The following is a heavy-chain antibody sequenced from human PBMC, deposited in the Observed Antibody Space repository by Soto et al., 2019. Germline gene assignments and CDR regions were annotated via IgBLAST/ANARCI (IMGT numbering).Heavy chain of an antibody. J-gene: IGHJ3*02. CDR1: GFTFSSYA. CDR2: ISSNGGST. D-gene: IGHD7-27*01. Sequence: LRLSCAASGFTFSSYAMHWVRQAPGKGLEYASAISSNGGSTYYANSVKGRFTISRDNSKNTLYLQMGSLRAEDMAVHYCARALGYAFDIWGQGTMVTVSS. V-gene: IGHV3-64*01. CDR3: ARALGYAFDI.